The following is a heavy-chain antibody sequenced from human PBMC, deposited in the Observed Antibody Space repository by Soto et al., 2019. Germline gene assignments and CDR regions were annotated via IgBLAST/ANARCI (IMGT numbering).Heavy chain of an antibody. CDR2: IYPGDSDT. CDR3: ARLPLYYYDSSGGYYFDY. V-gene: IGHV5-51*01. D-gene: IGHD3-22*01. CDR1: GYSFTSYW. Sequence: GESLKISCKGSGYSFTSYWIGWVRQMPGKXLEWMGIIYPGDSDTRYSPSFQGQVTISADKSISTAYLQWSSLKASDTAMYYCARLPLYYYDSSGGYYFDYWGQGSLVTVSS. J-gene: IGHJ4*02.